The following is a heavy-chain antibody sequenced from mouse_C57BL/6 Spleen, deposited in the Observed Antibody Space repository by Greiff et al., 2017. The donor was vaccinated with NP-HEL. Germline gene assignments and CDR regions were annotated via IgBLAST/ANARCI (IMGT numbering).Heavy chain of an antibody. Sequence: QVQLQQPGAELVRPGSSVKLSCKASGYTFTSYWMHWVKQRPIQGLEWIGNIDPSDSDTHYNQKFKDKATLTVDKSSSTAYMQLSSLTSEDSVVYYCARGDYAMDYWGQGTSVTVSS. CDR3: ARGDYAMDY. CDR1: GYTFTSYW. V-gene: IGHV1-52*01. J-gene: IGHJ4*01. CDR2: IDPSDSDT.